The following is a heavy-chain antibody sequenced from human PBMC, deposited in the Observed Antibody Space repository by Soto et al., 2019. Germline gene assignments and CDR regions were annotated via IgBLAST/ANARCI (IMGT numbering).Heavy chain of an antibody. Sequence: SETLSLTCTVSGGSVSSGSYYWSWIRQPPGKGLEWIGYIYYSGSTNYNPSLKSRVTISVDTSKNQFSLKLSSVTAADTAVYYCARDPKVGSRAFDIWGQGTMVT. CDR3: ARDPKVGSRAFDI. J-gene: IGHJ3*02. D-gene: IGHD1-26*01. CDR1: GGSVSSGSYY. V-gene: IGHV4-61*01. CDR2: IYYSGST.